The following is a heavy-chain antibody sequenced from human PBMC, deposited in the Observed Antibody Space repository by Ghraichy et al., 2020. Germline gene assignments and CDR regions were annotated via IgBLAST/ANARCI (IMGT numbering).Heavy chain of an antibody. D-gene: IGHD3-10*01. CDR3: AKDMGLYYYGSGRRPGHYGMDV. J-gene: IGHJ6*02. CDR2: ISWNSGSI. V-gene: IGHV3-9*01. CDR1: GFTFDDYA. Sequence: GGSLRLSCAASGFTFDDYAMHWVRQAPGKGLEWVSGISWNSGSIGYADSVKGRFTISRDNAKNSLYLQMNSLRAEDTALYYCAKDMGLYYYGSGRRPGHYGMDVWGQGTTVTVSS.